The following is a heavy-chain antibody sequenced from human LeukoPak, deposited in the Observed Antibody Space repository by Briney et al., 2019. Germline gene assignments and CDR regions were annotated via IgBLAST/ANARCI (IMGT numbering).Heavy chain of an antibody. Sequence: PGGSLRLSCAASGFTFSSYWMSWVRQAPGKGLEWVAYIKQDGSEKYYVDSVKGRFTISRDNAKKSLYLEMNNLRAEDTAVYYCATDGAGFDTWGQGVLVTVSS. V-gene: IGHV3-7*03. CDR2: IKQDGSEK. CDR1: GFTFSSYW. J-gene: IGHJ5*02. CDR3: ATDGAGFDT.